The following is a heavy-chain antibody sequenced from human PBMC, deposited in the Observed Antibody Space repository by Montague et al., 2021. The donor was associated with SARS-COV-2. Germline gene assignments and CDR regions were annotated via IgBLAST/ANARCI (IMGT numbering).Heavy chain of an antibody. D-gene: IGHD4-23*01. CDR3: ARWDPQTLTMIGLRGKSASDY. Sequence: SETLSLTCAVYDGSFSVYYWGWIRQPPGKGLEWIAEINDSGSTNYNSNPSLRIRFTISMATSKCQFSLKLSSVGAAATGVYYCARWDPQTLTMIGLRGKSASDYWGQGTLVTVSS. J-gene: IGHJ4*02. CDR2: INDSGST. V-gene: IGHV4-34*01. CDR1: DGSFSVYY.